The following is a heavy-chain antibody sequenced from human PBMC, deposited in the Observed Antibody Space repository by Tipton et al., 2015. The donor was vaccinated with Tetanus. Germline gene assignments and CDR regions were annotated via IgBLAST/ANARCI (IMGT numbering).Heavy chain of an antibody. J-gene: IGHJ4*02. CDR1: GFTFSSYG. Sequence: RSLRLSCAASGFTFSSYGMHWVRQAPGKGLEWVAVIWYDGSNKYYADSVKGRFTISRDNSKNTLYLQMNSLRAEDTAVYYCARGGARPDPFHFDYWGQGTLVTVSS. D-gene: IGHD6-6*01. CDR3: ARGGARPDPFHFDY. CDR2: IWYDGSNK. V-gene: IGHV3-33*01.